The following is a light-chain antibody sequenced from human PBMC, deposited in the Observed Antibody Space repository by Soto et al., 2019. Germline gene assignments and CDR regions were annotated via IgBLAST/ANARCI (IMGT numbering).Light chain of an antibody. CDR3: QQYNNWFSIT. J-gene: IGKJ5*01. Sequence: EIVLTQSPGTLSLSPGERATLSCRASQSVTSNYIAWYQQKPGQAPRLLIYRASTGATGIPARFSGSGSGTEFSLTISSLQSEDSAVYYCQQYNNWFSITFGQGTRLEIK. CDR1: QSVTSN. V-gene: IGKV3D-15*01. CDR2: RAS.